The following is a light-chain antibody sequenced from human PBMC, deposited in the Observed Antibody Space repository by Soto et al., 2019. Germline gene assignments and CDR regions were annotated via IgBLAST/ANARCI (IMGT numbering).Light chain of an antibody. CDR3: LQRSNWPLT. CDR2: DAS. Sequence: EIVLTQSPATLSLSPGEGATISCRASQSVSSYLAWYQQKPGQAPRLLIYDASNRATGIPARFSGSGSGTDLTLTITSREAADFAVYYCLQRSNWPLTFGGGTKVEIK. J-gene: IGKJ4*01. V-gene: IGKV3-11*01. CDR1: QSVSSY.